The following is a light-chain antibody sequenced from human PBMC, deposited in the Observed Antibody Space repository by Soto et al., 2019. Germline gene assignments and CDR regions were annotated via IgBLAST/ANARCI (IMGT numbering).Light chain of an antibody. CDR2: EVT. V-gene: IGLV2-14*01. CDR1: SSDVGGRNY. Sequence: QSVLTQPASVSGSPGQSITISCTGSSSDVGGRNYVSWYQQHPGKAPKLMIYEVTKRPSGVSNRFSGSKSGNTASLTISGLQAEDEADYYCSSYTFTSTLYVFGTGTKVTVL. CDR3: SSYTFTSTLYV. J-gene: IGLJ1*01.